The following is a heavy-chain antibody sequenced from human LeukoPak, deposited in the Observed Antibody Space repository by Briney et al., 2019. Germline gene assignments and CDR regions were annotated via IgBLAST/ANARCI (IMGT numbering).Heavy chain of an antibody. J-gene: IGHJ3*02. Sequence: SESLSLTCAVSGGSISSSNWWRWVRQPPGKGLEWIGENHHSGSTNYNPSLKSRVTISVDTSKNQFSLKLSSVTAADTAVYYCARDCSSTSCPIDDAFDIWGQGTMVTVSS. CDR3: ARDCSSTSCPIDDAFDI. V-gene: IGHV4-4*02. CDR1: GGSISSSNW. CDR2: NHHSGST. D-gene: IGHD2-2*01.